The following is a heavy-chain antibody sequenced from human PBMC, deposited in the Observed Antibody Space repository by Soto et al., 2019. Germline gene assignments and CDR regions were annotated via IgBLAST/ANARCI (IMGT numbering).Heavy chain of an antibody. D-gene: IGHD3-16*01. J-gene: IGHJ4*02. CDR2: IYYSGST. CDR1: GGSISSYY. CDR3: ARHYLRGGSFDY. Sequence: QVQLQESGPGLVKPSETLSLTCTVSGGSISSYYWSWIRQPPGKGLEWIGYIYYSGSTNYNPSLKSRVTISVDTSKNQFSLKLSSVTAADTAVYYCARHYLRGGSFDYWGQGTLVTVSS. V-gene: IGHV4-59*08.